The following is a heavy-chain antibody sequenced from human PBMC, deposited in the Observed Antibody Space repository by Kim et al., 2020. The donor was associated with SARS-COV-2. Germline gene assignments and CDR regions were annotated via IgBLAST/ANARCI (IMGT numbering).Heavy chain of an antibody. J-gene: IGHJ4*02. Sequence: YACSVKGRFTISRDRSQNTLYLQMNSLRAEDTAVYYCARGGTSVGRYLDFWGQGTLVTVSS. D-gene: IGHD3-16*01. CDR3: ARGGTSVGRYLDF. V-gene: IGHV3-23*01.